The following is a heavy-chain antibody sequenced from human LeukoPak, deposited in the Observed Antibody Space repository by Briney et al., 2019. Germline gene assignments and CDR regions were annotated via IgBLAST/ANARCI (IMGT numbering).Heavy chain of an antibody. D-gene: IGHD1-26*01. CDR3: ARDPGRIVGATLFRPGAFDI. CDR2: IIPIFGTA. Sequence: VASVKVSCKASGGTFSSYAISWVRQAPGQGLEWMGGIIPIFGTANYAQKFQGRVTITADESTSTAYMELSSLRSDDTAVYYCARDPGRIVGATLFRPGAFDIWGQGTMVTVSS. CDR1: GGTFSSYA. J-gene: IGHJ3*02. V-gene: IGHV1-69*13.